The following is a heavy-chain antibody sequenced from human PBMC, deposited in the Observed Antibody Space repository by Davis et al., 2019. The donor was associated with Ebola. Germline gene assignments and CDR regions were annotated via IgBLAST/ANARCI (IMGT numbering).Heavy chain of an antibody. V-gene: IGHV3-30-3*01. D-gene: IGHD5-18*01. CDR2: ISYDGSNK. Sequence: GESLKISCAASGFTFSSSDMHWVRQAPGKGLEWVAVISYDGSNKYYADSVKGRFTISRDNSKNTLYLQMNSLRAEDTAVYYCARYRGDTAMVVPFDYWGQGTLVTVSS. J-gene: IGHJ4*02. CDR1: GFTFSSSD. CDR3: ARYRGDTAMVVPFDY.